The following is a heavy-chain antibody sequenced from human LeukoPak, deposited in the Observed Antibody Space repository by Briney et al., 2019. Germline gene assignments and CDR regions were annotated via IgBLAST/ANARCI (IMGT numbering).Heavy chain of an antibody. CDR3: AKGLTYSSSWPHDY. Sequence: GGSLRLSCAASGFTFSSYGMHWVRQAPGKGLEWVAVISYDGSNKYYADSVKGRFTISRDNSKNTLYLQMNSLRAEDTTVYYCAKGLTYSSSWPHDYWGQGTLVTVSS. D-gene: IGHD6-13*01. J-gene: IGHJ4*02. V-gene: IGHV3-30*18. CDR1: GFTFSSYG. CDR2: ISYDGSNK.